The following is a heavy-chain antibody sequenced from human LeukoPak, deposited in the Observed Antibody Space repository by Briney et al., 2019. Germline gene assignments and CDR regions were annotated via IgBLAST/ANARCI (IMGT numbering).Heavy chain of an antibody. CDR2: IYTSGST. CDR1: GGSISSGSYY. D-gene: IGHD6-19*01. V-gene: IGHV4-61*02. CDR3: ARGKVSGWYPYYFDY. J-gene: IGHJ4*02. Sequence: SETLSLTCTVSGGSISSGSYYWSWIRQPAGKGLEWIGRIYTSGSTNYHPSLKRRVTISVDTSKNQFSLKLSSVTAADTAVYYCARGKVSGWYPYYFDYWGQGTLVTVSS.